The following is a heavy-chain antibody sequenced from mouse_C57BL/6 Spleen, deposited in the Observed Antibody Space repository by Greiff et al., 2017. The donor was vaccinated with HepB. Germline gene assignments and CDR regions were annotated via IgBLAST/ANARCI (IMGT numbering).Heavy chain of an antibody. CDR3: AREGYGSSYLWFAY. CDR2: ISYDGSN. D-gene: IGHD1-1*01. Sequence: EVQLVESGPGLVKPSQSLSLTCSVTGYSITSGYYWNWIRQFPGNKLEWMGYISYDGSNNYNPSLKNRISITRDTSKNQFFLKLNSVTTEDTATYYCAREGYGSSYLWFAYWGQGTLVTVSA. J-gene: IGHJ3*01. V-gene: IGHV3-6*01. CDR1: GYSITSGYY.